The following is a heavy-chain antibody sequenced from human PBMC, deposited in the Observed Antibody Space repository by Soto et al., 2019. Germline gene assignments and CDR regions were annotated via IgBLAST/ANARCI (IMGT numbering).Heavy chain of an antibody. D-gene: IGHD3-16*01. Sequence: QVQLVQCGAEVKKPGASVYVSCKASGYTFTDYYLHWLRQAPGQGLEWMGWINPNVGGTNYARKFQGRVTMTRDTSISTVYMKLTRLSPDDTAIYYCARGGRVVPRTPYDTWGQGTLVTVSS. CDR1: GYTFTDYY. CDR2: INPNVGGT. CDR3: ARGGRVVPRTPYDT. V-gene: IGHV1-2*02. J-gene: IGHJ5*02.